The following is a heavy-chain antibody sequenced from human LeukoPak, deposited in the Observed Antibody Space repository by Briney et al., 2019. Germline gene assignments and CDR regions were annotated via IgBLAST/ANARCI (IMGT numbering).Heavy chain of an antibody. V-gene: IGHV3-66*01. Sequence: PGGSLRLSCAASGFTVSSTYMSWVRQAPGKGLEWVSVIYSGGTTYYADSVKGRFTISIDNSNNTMYLQMNSLRTEDTAVYYCARDLYDYGSYWGQGTLVTVSS. D-gene: IGHD4/OR15-4a*01. CDR3: ARDLYDYGSY. J-gene: IGHJ4*02. CDR1: GFTVSSTY. CDR2: IYSGGTT.